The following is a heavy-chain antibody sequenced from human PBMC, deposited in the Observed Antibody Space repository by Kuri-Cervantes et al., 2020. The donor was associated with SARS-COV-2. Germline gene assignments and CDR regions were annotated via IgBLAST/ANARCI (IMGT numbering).Heavy chain of an antibody. CDR2: IYSGGST. V-gene: IGHV3-53*01. CDR1: GFTVSSNY. D-gene: IGHD2-15*01. J-gene: IGHJ6*02. Sequence: GESLKISCAASGFTVSSNYMSWVRQAPGKGLEWVSVIYSGGSTYYADSVKGRFTISRDNSKNTLYLQMNSLRAEDTAVYYCARYERWRYCSGGSCYGDYYYGMDVWGQGTTVTVSS. CDR3: ARYERWRYCSGGSCYGDYYYGMDV.